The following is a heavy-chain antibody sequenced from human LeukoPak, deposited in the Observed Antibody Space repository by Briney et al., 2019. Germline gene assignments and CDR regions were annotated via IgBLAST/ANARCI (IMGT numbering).Heavy chain of an antibody. CDR2: IYPTGST. V-gene: IGHV4-38-2*02. CDR1: GYSISSGYY. J-gene: IGHJ5*02. D-gene: IGHD6-13*01. Sequence: SETLSLTCTVSGYSISSGYYWGWIRQPPGKGLEWIGDIYPTGSTYYNPSLKSRVTISVDTSKNQFSLKVSSVSAADTAVYYCARAYSSSWYWNWFDPWGQGTLVTVSS. CDR3: ARAYSSSWYWNWFDP.